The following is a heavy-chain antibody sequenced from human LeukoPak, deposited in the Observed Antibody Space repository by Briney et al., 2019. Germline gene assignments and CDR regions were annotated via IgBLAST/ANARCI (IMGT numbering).Heavy chain of an antibody. CDR2: IYYSGST. V-gene: IGHV4-59*01. CDR1: GGSISSYY. J-gene: IGHJ5*02. D-gene: IGHD6-13*01. CDR3: VASSSWYNWFDP. Sequence: SETLSLTCTVSGGSISSYYWSWIRQPPGKGLEWIGYIYYSGSTNYNPSLKSRVTISVDTSKNQFSLKVSSVTAADTAVYYSVASSSWYNWFDPWGQGTLVTVSS.